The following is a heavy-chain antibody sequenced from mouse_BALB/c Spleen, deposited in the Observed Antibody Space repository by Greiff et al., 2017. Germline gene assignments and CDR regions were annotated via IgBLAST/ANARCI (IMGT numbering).Heavy chain of an antibody. CDR2: ISSGGRT. CDR1: GFTFSSYA. CDR3: ARGGGNYVDWYFDV. D-gene: IGHD2-1*01. V-gene: IGHV5-6-5*01. J-gene: IGHJ1*01. Sequence: EVQGVESGGGLVKPGGSLKLSCAASGFTFSSYAMSWVRQTPEKRLEWVASISSGGRTYYPDSVKGRFTISRDNARNILYLQMSSLRSEDTAMYYCARGGGNYVDWYFDVWGAGTTVTVSS.